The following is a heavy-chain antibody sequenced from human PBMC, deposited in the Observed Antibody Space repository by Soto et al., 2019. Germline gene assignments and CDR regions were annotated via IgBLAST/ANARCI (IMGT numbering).Heavy chain of an antibody. J-gene: IGHJ6*02. V-gene: IGHV1-46*01. CDR2: INPSGGST. CDR3: ARNPGLRFLEWLPGGDYYYYGMDV. Sequence: ASVKASCKASGYTFTCYYMYWVRQSPGQGLEWMGIINPSGGSTSYAQKFQGRVTMTRDTSTSTVYMELSSLRSEDTAVYYCARNPGLRFLEWLPGGDYYYYGMDVWGQGTTVTVSS. CDR1: GYTFTCYY. D-gene: IGHD3-3*01.